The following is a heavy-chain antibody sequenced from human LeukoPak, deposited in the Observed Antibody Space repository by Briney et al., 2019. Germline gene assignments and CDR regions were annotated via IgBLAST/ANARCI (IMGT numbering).Heavy chain of an antibody. J-gene: IGHJ5*02. D-gene: IGHD2-15*01. CDR2: IYYSGST. CDR1: GGSISSSSYY. V-gene: IGHV4-39*01. Sequence: PSQTLSLTCTVSGGSISSSSYYWGWIRQPPGKGLEWIGSIYYSGSTYYNPSLKSRVTISVDTSKNQFSLKLSSVTAADTAVYYCAGHSNQDIVVVVAAPHNWFGPWGQGTLVTVSS. CDR3: AGHSNQDIVVVVAAPHNWFGP.